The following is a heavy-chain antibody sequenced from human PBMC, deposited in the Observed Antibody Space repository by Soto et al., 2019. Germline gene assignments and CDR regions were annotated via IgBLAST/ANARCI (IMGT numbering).Heavy chain of an antibody. CDR3: ARGRIFGVVKGYGMDV. CDR1: GGSISSGDYY. Sequence: LSLTCTVSGGSISSGDYYWSWIRQPPGKGLEWIGYIYYSGSTYYNPSLKSRVTISVDTSKNQFSLKLSSVTAADTAVYYCARGRIFGVVKGYGMDVWGQGTTVTVSS. J-gene: IGHJ6*02. D-gene: IGHD3-3*02. CDR2: IYYSGST. V-gene: IGHV4-30-4*01.